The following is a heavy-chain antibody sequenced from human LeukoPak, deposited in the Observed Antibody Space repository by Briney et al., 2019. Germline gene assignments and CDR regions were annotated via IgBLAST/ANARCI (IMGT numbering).Heavy chain of an antibody. CDR2: INPNSGGT. V-gene: IGHV1-2*02. Sequence: GASVKVSCKASGYTFTGYYMHWVRQAPGQGLEWMGWINPNSGGTNYAQNFQGRVTMTRDTSISTAYMELSRLRSDDTAVYYCARDLENYIWFDPWGQGTLVTVSS. D-gene: IGHD1-7*01. J-gene: IGHJ5*02. CDR1: GYTFTGYY. CDR3: ARDLENYIWFDP.